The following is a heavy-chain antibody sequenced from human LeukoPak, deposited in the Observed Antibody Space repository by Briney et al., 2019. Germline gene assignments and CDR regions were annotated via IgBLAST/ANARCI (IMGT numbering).Heavy chain of an antibody. CDR2: IWYDGSNK. Sequence: GGSLRLSCAASGFTFTTYGMHRVRQVPGKGLEWVTVIWYDGSNKFYSDSVKGRFTISRDNSKNTLYLQMNGLRADDTAVYYCAKASPVTSWAATTDDYWGQGTLVTVSS. V-gene: IGHV3-33*06. J-gene: IGHJ4*02. CDR3: AKASPVTSWAATTDDY. D-gene: IGHD4-17*01. CDR1: GFTFTTYG.